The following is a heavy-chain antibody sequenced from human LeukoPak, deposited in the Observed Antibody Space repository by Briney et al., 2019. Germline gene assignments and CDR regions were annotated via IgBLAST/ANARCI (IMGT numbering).Heavy chain of an antibody. V-gene: IGHV4-39*07. Sequence: MTSETLSLTCTVSGGSISSSSYYWGWIRQPPGKGLEWIGSIYYSGSTYYNPSLKSRVTISVDTSKNQFSLKLSSVTAADTAVYYCARGRTPWRIAAAGHDAFDIWGQGTMVTVSS. J-gene: IGHJ3*02. CDR1: GGSISSSSYY. CDR2: IYYSGST. D-gene: IGHD6-13*01. CDR3: ARGRTPWRIAAAGHDAFDI.